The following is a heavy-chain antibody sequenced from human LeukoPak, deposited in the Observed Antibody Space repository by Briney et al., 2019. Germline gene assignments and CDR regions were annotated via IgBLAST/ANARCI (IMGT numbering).Heavy chain of an antibody. CDR1: GFTFSNYW. J-gene: IGHJ6*02. D-gene: IGHD6-25*01. CDR2: IKQDGSEK. Sequence: GGSLRLSCTASGFTFSNYWMSWVRQAPGKGPEWVANIKQDGSEKYSLDFLKGRFTISRDNAKRSLYLQMNSLRAEDTAVYYCARYQGGGWDVWGQGTTVTVSS. CDR3: ARYQGGGWDV. V-gene: IGHV3-7*01.